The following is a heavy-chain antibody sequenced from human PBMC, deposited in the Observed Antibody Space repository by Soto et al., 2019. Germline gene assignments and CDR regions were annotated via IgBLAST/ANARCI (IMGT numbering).Heavy chain of an antibody. D-gene: IGHD6-19*01. V-gene: IGHV4-34*01. CDR3: AVGPRMWLAGGGY. CDR1: GGSFSGYY. J-gene: IGHJ4*02. Sequence: QVLLEQWGAGLLKPSETLSLTCAVYGGSFSGYYWTWIRQPPGRGLEWLGEINHSGITDYNPSLKSRVSTSIATSKNQFSLKLNSVTAADTAVYYCAVGPRMWLAGGGYWGQGTLVTVSS. CDR2: INHSGIT.